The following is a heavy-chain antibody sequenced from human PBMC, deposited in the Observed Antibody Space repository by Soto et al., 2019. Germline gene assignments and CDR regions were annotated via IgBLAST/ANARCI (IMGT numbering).Heavy chain of an antibody. CDR2: ISSSSSYI. CDR1: GFTFSSYS. Sequence: GGSLRLSCAASGFTFSSYSMNWVRQAPGKGLEWVSSISSSSSYIYYADSVKGRFTISRDNAKNSLYLQMNCLRAEDTAVYYCARDNSGYDMGRGDYWGQGTLVTVSS. CDR3: ARDNSGYDMGRGDY. J-gene: IGHJ4*02. D-gene: IGHD5-12*01. V-gene: IGHV3-21*01.